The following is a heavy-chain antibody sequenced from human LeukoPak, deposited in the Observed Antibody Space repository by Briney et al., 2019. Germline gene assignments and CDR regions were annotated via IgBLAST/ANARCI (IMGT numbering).Heavy chain of an antibody. J-gene: IGHJ6*02. Sequence: SQTLSLTCTVSGGSISSGSYYWSWIRQPAGKGLEWIGRIYTSGSTNYNPSLKSRVTISVDTSKNQFSLKLSSVTAADTDVYYCARGSAYYDILTGYRPPYGMDVWGQGTTVTVSS. CDR2: IYTSGST. CDR1: GGSISSGSYY. V-gene: IGHV4-61*02. D-gene: IGHD3-9*01. CDR3: ARGSAYYDILTGYRPPYGMDV.